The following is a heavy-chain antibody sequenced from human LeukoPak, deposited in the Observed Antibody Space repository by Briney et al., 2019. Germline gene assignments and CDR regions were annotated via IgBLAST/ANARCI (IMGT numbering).Heavy chain of an antibody. V-gene: IGHV3-15*01. CDR3: TTDLGAYYHGSQRLIPIDY. CDR2: IKSKTDGETT. D-gene: IGHD3-10*01. J-gene: IGHJ4*02. CDR1: GFTFTNAW. Sequence: GGSLRLSCVDSGFTFTNAWMSWVRQAPGKGLEWIGRIKSKTDGETTNYAEPVRGRFTISRDDSKSAAYLQMDSLKIEDTAVYYCTTDLGAYYHGSQRLIPIDYWGQGTLVTVSS.